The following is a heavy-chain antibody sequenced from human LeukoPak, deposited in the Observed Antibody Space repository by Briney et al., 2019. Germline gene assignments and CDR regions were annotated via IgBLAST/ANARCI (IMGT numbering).Heavy chain of an antibody. D-gene: IGHD6-13*01. V-gene: IGHV1-2*02. J-gene: IGHJ4*02. CDR3: ARDSPGYSSSCNY. Sequence: GASVKVSCKASVYTFTGYYIHWVRQAPGQGLEWMGWINPNSGGTNYAQKFQGRVTMTRDTSISTAYMELNRLRSDDTAVYYCARDSPGYSSSCNYWGQGTLVTVSS. CDR2: INPNSGGT. CDR1: VYTFTGYY.